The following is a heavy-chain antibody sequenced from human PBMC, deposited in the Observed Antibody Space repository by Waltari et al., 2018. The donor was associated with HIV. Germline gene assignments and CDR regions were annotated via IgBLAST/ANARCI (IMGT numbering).Heavy chain of an antibody. J-gene: IGHJ4*02. CDR3: ARGAGVTPVTSGLLDY. CDR1: GGTFRTDA. CDR2: IIPIFGKT. V-gene: IGHV1-69*13. D-gene: IGHD4-17*01. Sequence: QVQLVQSGAEVKKPGSSVKVPCKASGGTFRTDAFSWVRQAHGQGLEWMGTIIPIFGKTNSAQKLQGRVTITAEESTSTAYMELSSLRSEDTAVYYCARGAGVTPVTSGLLDYWGQGTLVTVSS.